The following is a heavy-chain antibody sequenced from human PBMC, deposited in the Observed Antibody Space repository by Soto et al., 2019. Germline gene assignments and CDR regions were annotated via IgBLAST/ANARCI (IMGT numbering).Heavy chain of an antibody. CDR2: TIPIFGTA. Sequence: QVQLVQSGAEVKKPGSSVKVSCKASGGTFSSYAISWVRQAPGQGLEWMGGTIPIFGTANYVQKFQGRVTITADESTSTAYMELSSLRSEDTAVYYCARDTPRLYGMDVWGQGTTVTVSS. V-gene: IGHV1-69*12. J-gene: IGHJ6*02. CDR3: ARDTPRLYGMDV. CDR1: GGTFSSYA.